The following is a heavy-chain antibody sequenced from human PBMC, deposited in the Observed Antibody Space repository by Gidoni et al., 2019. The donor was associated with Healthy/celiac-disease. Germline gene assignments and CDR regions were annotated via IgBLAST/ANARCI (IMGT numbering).Heavy chain of an antibody. CDR3: ARGLNCDLTWGKLVWFDP. CDR1: GGSFSGYY. CDR2: INHSGST. Sequence: QVQLQQWGAGRLKPAATLSLTCAVYGGSFSGYYWSWIRQPPGKGLEWIGEINHSGSTNYNPSLKSRVTIAVDTSNNQFSLKLISVTAADTAVYYCARGLNCDLTWGKLVWFDPWGQGTLVTVSS. J-gene: IGHJ5*02. V-gene: IGHV4-34*01. D-gene: IGHD7-27*01.